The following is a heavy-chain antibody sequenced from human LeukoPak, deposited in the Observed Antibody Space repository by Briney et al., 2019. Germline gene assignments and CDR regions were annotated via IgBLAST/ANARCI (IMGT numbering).Heavy chain of an antibody. J-gene: IGHJ6*02. Sequence: SETLSLTCTVSGGSISSYYWSWIRQPPGKGLEWIGYIYYSGSTNYNPSLKSRVTISVDTSKNQFSLKLSSVTAADTAVYYCARDLYGSGSYPLYYYYYGMDVWGQGTTVTVSS. D-gene: IGHD3-10*01. CDR1: GGSISSYY. V-gene: IGHV4-59*01. CDR3: ARDLYGSGSYPLYYYYYGMDV. CDR2: IYYSGST.